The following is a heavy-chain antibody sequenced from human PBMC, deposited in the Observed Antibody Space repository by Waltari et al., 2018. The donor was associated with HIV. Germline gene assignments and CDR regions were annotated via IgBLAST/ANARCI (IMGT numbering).Heavy chain of an antibody. D-gene: IGHD3-22*01. J-gene: IGHJ3*01. Sequence: QLVESGGGLIQPGGSLRLSCAASGFTVNSNYVNLCSQAPGKGLEWVSVIYSGGSTYYADSVKGRFTISRDNSKNTIYLQMNSLRAEDTAVYYCARDRPNYYDSSGYSSVFDVWGQGTMVTVSS. V-gene: IGHV3-53*01. CDR3: ARDRPNYYDSSGYSSVFDV. CDR1: GFTVNSNY. CDR2: IYSGGST.